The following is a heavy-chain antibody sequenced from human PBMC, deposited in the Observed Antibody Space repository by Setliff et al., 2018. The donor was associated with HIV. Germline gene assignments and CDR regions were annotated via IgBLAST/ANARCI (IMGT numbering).Heavy chain of an antibody. CDR2: VGPDGTDT. D-gene: IGHD1-26*01. CDR3: AANIMGLTPEDY. V-gene: IGHV3-74*01. CDR1: GFAFRTFA. J-gene: IGHJ4*02. Sequence: GESLRLSCAAFGFAFRTFAMHWVRQTPGKGLVWLSRVGPDGTDTNYADLVKGRFTTSRDNAKHTLYLQMSGLQVEDTAVYFCAANIMGLTPEDYWGQGTLVTVSS.